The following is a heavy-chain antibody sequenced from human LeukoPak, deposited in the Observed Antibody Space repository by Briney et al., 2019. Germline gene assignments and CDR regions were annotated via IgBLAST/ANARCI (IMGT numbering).Heavy chain of an antibody. CDR2: ISAYNGNS. J-gene: IGHJ4*02. CDR1: GYTFTSYG. V-gene: IGHV1-18*01. Sequence: GGSVKVSCKASGYTFTSYGISWVRQAPGQGLEWMGWISAYNGNSDYAQSLQGRVTMTTDTSTNTGYMELRSLRSDDTAMYYCARVKAYCTDTSCLDYWGQGTLVTVSS. CDR3: ARVKAYCTDTSCLDY. D-gene: IGHD2-2*01.